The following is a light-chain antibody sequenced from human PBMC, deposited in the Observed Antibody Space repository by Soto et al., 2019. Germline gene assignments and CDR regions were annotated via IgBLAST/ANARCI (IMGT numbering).Light chain of an antibody. J-gene: IGLJ2*01. V-gene: IGLV1-40*01. CDR1: SSNIGAGYD. CDR2: GNS. CDR3: QSYDSSLSGRE. Sequence: QSVLTQPPSVSGAPGQRVTISCTGSSSNIGAGYDVHWYQQLPGTAPKLLIYGNSNRPSGVPDRFSGSKSGTSASLAITGLQAEDEADYYCQSYDSSLSGREFGGGTKLTV.